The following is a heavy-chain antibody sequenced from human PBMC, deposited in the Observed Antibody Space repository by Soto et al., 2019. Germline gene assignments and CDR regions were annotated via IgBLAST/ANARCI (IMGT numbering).Heavy chain of an antibody. D-gene: IGHD3-10*01. CDR1: GYTFTGYY. CDR2: INPNSGGT. V-gene: IGHV1-2*04. Sequence: QVQLVQSGAEVKKPGASVKVSCKASGYTFTGYYMHWVRQAPGQGLEWMGWINPNSGGTNYAQKLQGWVTMTRDTSISTVYMELSRLRSDDTAVYYCARDPTPLTYYYGSGSSNWFDPWGQGTLVTVSS. CDR3: ARDPTPLTYYYGSGSSNWFDP. J-gene: IGHJ5*02.